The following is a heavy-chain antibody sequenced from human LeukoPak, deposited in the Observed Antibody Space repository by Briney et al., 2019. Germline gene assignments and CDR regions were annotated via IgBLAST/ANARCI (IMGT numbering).Heavy chain of an antibody. D-gene: IGHD1-14*01. CDR1: VGTFSSYA. Sequence: SVKVSCKASVGTFSSYAISWVRQAPGQGLEWMGGIIPIFGTANYAQKFQGRVTITADESTSTAYMELGSLRSEDTAVYYCARDTGDLEEYNWFDPWGQGTLVTVSS. CDR3: ARDTGDLEEYNWFDP. J-gene: IGHJ5*02. V-gene: IGHV1-69*01. CDR2: IIPIFGTA.